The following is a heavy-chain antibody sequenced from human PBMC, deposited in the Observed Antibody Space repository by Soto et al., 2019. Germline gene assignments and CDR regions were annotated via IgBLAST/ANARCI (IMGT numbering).Heavy chain of an antibody. CDR2: ISATGTTT. D-gene: IGHD6-13*01. CDR1: EFPFSSYA. Sequence: EVQLMESGGGLVQPGGSLRLSCAASEFPFSSYALNWVRQAPGKGLEWVSAISATGTTTYYADSVKGRFTISRDNSKRTLVLQMDSLSPEDTAVYYCATYSSPLDSWGQGTLVTVSS. V-gene: IGHV3-23*01. CDR3: ATYSSPLDS. J-gene: IGHJ4*02.